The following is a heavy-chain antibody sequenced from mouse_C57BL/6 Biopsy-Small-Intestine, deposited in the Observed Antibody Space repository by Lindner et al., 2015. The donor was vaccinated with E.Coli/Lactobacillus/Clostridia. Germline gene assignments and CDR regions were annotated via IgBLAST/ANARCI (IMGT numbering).Heavy chain of an antibody. V-gene: IGHV1-9*01. CDR3: ARWGDYDGAWFAY. CDR2: IYPGGGYT. D-gene: IGHD2-4*01. CDR1: GYTFTGYW. J-gene: IGHJ3*01. Sequence: VQLQESGAELMKPGASVKLSCKATGYTFTGYWIEWVKQRPGHSLEWIGDIYPGGGYTNYNEKFKGKATLTADKSSSTAYMQFSSLTSEDSAIYYCARWGDYDGAWFAYWGQGTLVTVSA.